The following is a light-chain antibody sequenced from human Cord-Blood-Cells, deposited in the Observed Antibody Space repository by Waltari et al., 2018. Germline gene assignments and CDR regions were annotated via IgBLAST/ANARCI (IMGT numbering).Light chain of an antibody. Sequence: QPPSASGSPGQSVTISCTGTSSDVGGYNYVSWYQQHPGKAPKLMIYEVSKRPSGVPDRFSGSKSGNTASLTVSGLQAEDEADYYCSSYAGSSNLVFGGGTKLTVL. J-gene: IGLJ3*02. V-gene: IGLV2-8*01. CDR2: EVS. CDR1: SSDVGGYNY. CDR3: SSYAGSSNLV.